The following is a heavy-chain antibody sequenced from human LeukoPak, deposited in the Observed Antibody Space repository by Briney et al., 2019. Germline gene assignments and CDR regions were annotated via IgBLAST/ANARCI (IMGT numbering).Heavy chain of an antibody. V-gene: IGHV3-30*04. CDR3: ARTTQWPATDAFDI. CDR1: GFTFSSYV. Sequence: GGSLRLSCAASGFTFSSYVMNWVRQAPGKGLEWVAVISYDGSNKYYADSVKGRFTISRDNGKNSLYLQMNSLRAEDTAVYYCARTTQWPATDAFDIWGQGTMVTVSS. J-gene: IGHJ3*02. CDR2: ISYDGSNK. D-gene: IGHD6-19*01.